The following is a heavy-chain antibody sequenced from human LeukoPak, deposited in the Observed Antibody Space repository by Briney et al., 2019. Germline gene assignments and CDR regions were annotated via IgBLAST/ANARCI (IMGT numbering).Heavy chain of an antibody. CDR3: ARIVSSYYYYMDV. D-gene: IGHD1-26*01. Sequence: SQTLSLTCTVSGGSISSGGYHWSWIRQHPGKGLEWIGYIYYSGSTYYNPSLKSRVTISVDTSKNQFSLKLSSVTAADTAVYYCARIVSSYYYYMDVWGKGTTVTVSS. J-gene: IGHJ6*03. V-gene: IGHV4-31*03. CDR2: IYYSGST. CDR1: GGSISSGGYH.